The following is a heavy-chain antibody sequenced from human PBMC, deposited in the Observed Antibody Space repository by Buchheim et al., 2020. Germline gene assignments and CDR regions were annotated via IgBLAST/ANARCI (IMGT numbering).Heavy chain of an antibody. CDR3: AKGSTGGWPPLEY. D-gene: IGHD6-19*01. CDR2: ISYDGSNK. J-gene: IGHJ4*02. V-gene: IGHV3-30*18. CDR1: GFTFSSYG. Sequence: QVQLVESGGGVVQPGRSLRLSCAASGFTFSSYGMHWVRQAPGKGLEWVAVISYDGSNKYYADSVKGRFTISRDNSKNTLYLQMNSLRAEDTAVYYCAKGSTGGWPPLEYWGQGTL.